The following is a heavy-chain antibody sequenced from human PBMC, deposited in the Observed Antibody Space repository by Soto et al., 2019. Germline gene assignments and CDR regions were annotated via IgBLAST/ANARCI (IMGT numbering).Heavy chain of an antibody. Sequence: SGPTLVNPTQTLTLTCTFSGFSLSTSGMCVSWIRQPPGKALEWLALIDWDDDKYYSTSLKTRLTISKDTSKNQVVLTMTNMDPVDTATYYCARSSSSWYPYYFDYWGQGTLVTVSS. J-gene: IGHJ4*02. V-gene: IGHV2-70*01. CDR2: IDWDDDK. D-gene: IGHD6-13*01. CDR3: ARSSSSWYPYYFDY. CDR1: GFSLSTSGMC.